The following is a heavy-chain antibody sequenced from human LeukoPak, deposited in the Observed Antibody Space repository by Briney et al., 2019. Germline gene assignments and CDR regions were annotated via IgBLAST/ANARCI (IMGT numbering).Heavy chain of an antibody. Sequence: GGSLRLSCAASGFTFSSYEMNWVRKAPGKGLEWVSYISSSGSTKYYADSVKGRFTISRDNAKNSLYLQMNSLRAEDTAVYYCAREDPMVRGVYYYYYMDVWGKGTTVTISS. D-gene: IGHD3-10*01. CDR1: GFTFSSYE. CDR3: AREDPMVRGVYYYYYMDV. J-gene: IGHJ6*03. CDR2: ISSSGSTK. V-gene: IGHV3-48*03.